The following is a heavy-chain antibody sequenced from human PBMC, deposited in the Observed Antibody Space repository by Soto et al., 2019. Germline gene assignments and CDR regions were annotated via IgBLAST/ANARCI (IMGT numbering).Heavy chain of an antibody. CDR2: ISAYNGNT. D-gene: IGHD3-10*01. J-gene: IGHJ3*02. V-gene: IGHV1-18*01. Sequence: GASVKVSCKASGYTFTSYGISWVRQAPGQGLERMGWISAYNGNTNYAQKLQGRVTMTTDTSTSTAYMELRSLRSDDTAVYYCVVPSFMVRGVIMAGSHDAFDIWGQGTMVTVSS. CDR3: VVPSFMVRGVIMAGSHDAFDI. CDR1: GYTFTSYG.